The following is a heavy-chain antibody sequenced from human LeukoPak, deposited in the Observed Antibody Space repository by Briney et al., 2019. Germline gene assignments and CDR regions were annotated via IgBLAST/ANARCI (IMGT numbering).Heavy chain of an antibody. CDR1: GGSISSYY. CDR3: ARVSCSSTSCYMDYYYYMDV. CDR2: IYYSGST. V-gene: IGHV4-59*01. Sequence: PSETLSLTCTVSGGSISSYYWSWIRQPPGKGLEWIGYIYYSGSTNYNPSLKSRVTISVDTSKNQFSLKLSSVTAADTAVYYCARVSCSSTSCYMDYYYYMDVWGKGTTVTVSS. D-gene: IGHD2-2*02. J-gene: IGHJ6*03.